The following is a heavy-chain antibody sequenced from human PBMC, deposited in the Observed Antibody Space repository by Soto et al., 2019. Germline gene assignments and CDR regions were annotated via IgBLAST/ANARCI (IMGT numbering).Heavy chain of an antibody. D-gene: IGHD1-7*01. J-gene: IGHJ6*03. V-gene: IGHV6-1*01. CDR2: TYYRSRWYN. CDR1: GDSVSSNSAA. Sequence: PSQTLSLTCAISGDSVSSNSAAWNWIRQSPSRGLEWLGRTYYRSRWYNDYAVSVRSRITVNPDTSKNQLSLQLTSVTPEDMAVYYCAGTTSHYWYYMDVWGKGTTVTVSS. CDR3: AGTTSHYWYYMDV.